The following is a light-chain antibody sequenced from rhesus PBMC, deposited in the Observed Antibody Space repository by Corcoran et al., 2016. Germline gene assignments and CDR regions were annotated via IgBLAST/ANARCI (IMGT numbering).Light chain of an antibody. CDR1: QGISNW. V-gene: IGKV1-69*01. CDR3: QQHANSPYI. J-gene: IGKJ2*01. CDR2: RAS. Sequence: DIQMTQSPSSLSASVGDRVTITCRASQGISNWLAWYQQKPGKAPKLLNYRASNLETGVPSRFSGSGSGTDFTLTLSSLPPDDISTYYCQQHANSPYIFGQGTKVEIK.